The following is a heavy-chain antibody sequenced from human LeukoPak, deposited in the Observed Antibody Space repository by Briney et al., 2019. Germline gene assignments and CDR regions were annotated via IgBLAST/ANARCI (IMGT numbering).Heavy chain of an antibody. CDR3: AKSLSGGRTTVTIYGMDV. CDR2: ISSDSSFI. Sequence: GGSLRLSCAASGFTFSSYSMNWVRQAPGKGLEWVSSISSDSSFIYYADSVKGRFTISRDNAKNSLYLQMNSLRADDTAIYYCAKSLSGGRTTVTIYGMDVWGQGTTVTVSS. D-gene: IGHD4-17*01. CDR1: GFTFSSYS. V-gene: IGHV3-21*04. J-gene: IGHJ6*02.